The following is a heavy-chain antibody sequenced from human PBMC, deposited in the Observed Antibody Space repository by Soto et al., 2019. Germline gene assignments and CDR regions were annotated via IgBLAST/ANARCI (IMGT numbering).Heavy chain of an antibody. CDR3: AREKCSSTSCNHGMDV. Sequence: GGSLRLSCVASAFTFNNFPMHWVRQAPGKGLQWLASITTTSAYKYYADSVKGRFSISRDNAKNSLYLELTNLRSEDTAVYYCAREKCSSTSCNHGMDVWGLGTTVTVSS. CDR1: AFTFNNFP. D-gene: IGHD2-2*01. J-gene: IGHJ6*02. V-gene: IGHV3-21*01. CDR2: ITTTSAYK.